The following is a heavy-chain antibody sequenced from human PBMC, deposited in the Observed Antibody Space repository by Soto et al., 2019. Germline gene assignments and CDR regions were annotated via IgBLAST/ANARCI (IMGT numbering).Heavy chain of an antibody. CDR2: ISTIGTTI. V-gene: IGHV3-11*01. CDR1: GFTFSDYF. CDR3: ARDSREYGSHELDY. Sequence: QVQREESGGGLVKPGGSLRLSCVASGFTFSDYFMSWIRQAPGKGLEWVSYISTIGTTIYYADSVKGRFTISRDNAKNSLYLQLNSLRAEDTAVYYCARDSREYGSHELDYWGQGTLVTVSS. D-gene: IGHD2-15*01. J-gene: IGHJ4*02.